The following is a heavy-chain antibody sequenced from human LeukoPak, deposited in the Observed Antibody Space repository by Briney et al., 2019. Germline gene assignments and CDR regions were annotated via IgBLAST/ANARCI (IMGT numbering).Heavy chain of an antibody. J-gene: IGHJ4*02. CDR1: GNYW. V-gene: IGHV3-74*01. CDR3: VSFYETY. D-gene: IGHD2/OR15-2a*01. Sequence: GGSLRLSCAASGNYWMHWVRQVPGKGLLWVSHINSDGSWTSYADSVKGRFTISKDNAENTVYLQMNSLRAEDTAVYYCVSFYETYWGQGTLVTVSS. CDR2: INSDGSWT.